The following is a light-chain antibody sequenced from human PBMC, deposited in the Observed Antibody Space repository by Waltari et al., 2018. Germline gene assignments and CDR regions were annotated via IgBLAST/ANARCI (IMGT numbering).Light chain of an antibody. CDR3: MQALQTPAT. J-gene: IGKJ3*01. Sequence: DIVMTQSPLSLPVTPGEPASISCRSSQSLLHSNGYNYLDWYLQKPGHSPQLLIYLGSNRASGVPDRFSGSGSGTDFTLKISRVEAEDVGVYYCMQALQTPATFGPGTKVDIK. CDR1: QSLLHSNGYNY. CDR2: LGS. V-gene: IGKV2-28*01.